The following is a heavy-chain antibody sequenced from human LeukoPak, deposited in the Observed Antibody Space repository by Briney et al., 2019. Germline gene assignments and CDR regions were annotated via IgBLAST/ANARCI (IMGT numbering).Heavy chain of an antibody. V-gene: IGHV4-38-2*02. CDR2: IYHSGST. Sequence: SETLSLTCTVSGYSISSGYYWGWIRQPPGKGLEWIGSIYHSGSTYYNPSLRSRVTISVDTSKNQFSLKLSSVTAADTAVYYCARSHGSGSYYNLNDYWGQGTLVTVSS. CDR3: ARSHGSGSYYNLNDY. D-gene: IGHD3-10*01. CDR1: GYSISSGYY. J-gene: IGHJ4*02.